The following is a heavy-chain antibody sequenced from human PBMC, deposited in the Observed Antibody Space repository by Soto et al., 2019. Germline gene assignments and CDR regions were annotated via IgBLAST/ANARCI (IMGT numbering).Heavy chain of an antibody. V-gene: IGHV3-13*05. CDR2: IGTAGDP. D-gene: IGHD1-20*01. Sequence: GGSLRLSCAASGFTFSSYDMHWVRQATGKGLEWVSAIGTAGDPYYPGSVKGRFTISRENAKNSLYLQMNSLGAGDTAVYYCARAAGGIVTGSYYFDYWGQGTLVTVSS. CDR1: GFTFSSYD. J-gene: IGHJ4*02. CDR3: ARAAGGIVTGSYYFDY.